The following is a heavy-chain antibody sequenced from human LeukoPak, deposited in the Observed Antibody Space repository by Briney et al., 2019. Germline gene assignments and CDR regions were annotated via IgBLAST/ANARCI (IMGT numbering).Heavy chain of an antibody. J-gene: IGHJ6*02. CDR1: GFTFSSYS. Sequence: GGSLGLSCAASGFTFSSYSMNWVRQAPGKGLEWVSYISSSSSTIYYPDSVKGGFTISRNNAKNSLHLQMNSLSAEETAVYYGARAPYSSPYGMDVWGQGTTVTVSS. CDR2: ISSSSSTI. D-gene: IGHD6-13*01. CDR3: ARAPYSSPYGMDV. V-gene: IGHV3-48*01.